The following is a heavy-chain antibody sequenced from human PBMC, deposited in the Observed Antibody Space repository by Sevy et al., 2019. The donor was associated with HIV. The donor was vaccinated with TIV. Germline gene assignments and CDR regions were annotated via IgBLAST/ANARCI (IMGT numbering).Heavy chain of an antibody. J-gene: IGHJ6*02. V-gene: IGHV3-7*01. CDR3: ARDSISYYDFWSGYSYYYYGMDV. CDR2: IKQDGSEK. Sequence: GGSLRLSCAASGFTFDDYGMSWVRQAPGKGLEWVANIKQDGSEKYYVDSVKGRFTISRDNAKNSLYLQMNSLRAEDTAVYYCARDSISYYDFWSGYSYYYYGMDVWGQGTTVTVSS. CDR1: GFTFDDYG. D-gene: IGHD3-3*01.